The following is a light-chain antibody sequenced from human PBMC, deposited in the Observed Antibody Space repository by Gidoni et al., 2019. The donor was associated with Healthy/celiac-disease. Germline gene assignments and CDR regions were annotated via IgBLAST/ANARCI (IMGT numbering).Light chain of an antibody. Sequence: DIQMTQSPSSLSASVGDSVTITCQASQDISNYLNWYQQKPGKAHKLLIYDASNLETGVTSRFSGSGSGTDFTFTISSLQPEDIATYYCQQYDNLPPKTFGPGTKVDIK. V-gene: IGKV1-33*01. CDR2: DAS. J-gene: IGKJ3*01. CDR1: QDISNY. CDR3: QQYDNLPPKT.